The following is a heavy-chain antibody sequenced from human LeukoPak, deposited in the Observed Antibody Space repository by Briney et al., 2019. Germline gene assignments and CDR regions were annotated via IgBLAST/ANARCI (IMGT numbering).Heavy chain of an antibody. Sequence: GGSLRLSCAASGFSFSAYWMTWVRQAPGTGLEWVANINPAGSETYYVDPVKGRFSISRDNAKNLVYLQMNSLRAEDTAVYHCARFGYVATVDVWGQGTPVTVSS. J-gene: IGHJ4*02. CDR1: GFSFSAYW. V-gene: IGHV3-7*01. D-gene: IGHD1-1*01. CDR2: INPAGSET. CDR3: ARFGYVATVDV.